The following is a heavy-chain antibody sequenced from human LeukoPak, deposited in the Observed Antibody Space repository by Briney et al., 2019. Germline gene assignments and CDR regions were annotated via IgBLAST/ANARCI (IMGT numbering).Heavy chain of an antibody. J-gene: IGHJ4*02. CDR2: INPNSGGT. CDR3: ARVRRGDYMNDY. CDR1: GYTFTGYH. V-gene: IGHV1-2*02. Sequence: ASVKVSCKASGYTFTGYHMHWVRQAPGQGLEWMGWINPNSGGTNYAQKFQGRVTMTRDTSISTAYMELSRLRSDDTAVYYCARVRRGDYMNDYWGQGTLVTVSS. D-gene: IGHD4-17*01.